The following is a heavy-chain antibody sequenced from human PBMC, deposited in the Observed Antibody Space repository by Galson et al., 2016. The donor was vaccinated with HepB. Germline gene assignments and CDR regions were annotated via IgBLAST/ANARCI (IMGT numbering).Heavy chain of an antibody. CDR1: GFTFSSHW. D-gene: IGHD2-2*01. CDR3: AKSSAFGPTISTCFDS. Sequence: LRLSCAASGFTFSSHWMHWVRQAPGKGLVCVSRLKSGGATTFYADSVKGRFTVSRDNSKNTLDLQMNNLRVEDTALYYCAKSSAFGPTISTCFDSWGQGTLVTVSS. V-gene: IGHV3-74*01. J-gene: IGHJ4*02. CDR2: LKSGGATT.